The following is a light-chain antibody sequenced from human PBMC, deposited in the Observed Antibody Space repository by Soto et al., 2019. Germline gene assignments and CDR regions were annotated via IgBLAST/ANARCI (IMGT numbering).Light chain of an antibody. CDR3: CSHTCSSSNVL. V-gene: IGLV2-14*01. Sequence: QSALTQPASVSGSPGQSITISCTGTSGDVGGYNYVSWYQQHPGKAPKLIIYEVTNRPSGFSNRFSASKSGNTASLTISGLLSEDEADYYCCSHTCSSSNVLFGGGTQLTVL. J-gene: IGLJ2*01. CDR1: SGDVGGYNY. CDR2: EVT.